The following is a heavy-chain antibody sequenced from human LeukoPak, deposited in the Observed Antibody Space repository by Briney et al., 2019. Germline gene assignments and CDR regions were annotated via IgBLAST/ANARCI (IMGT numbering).Heavy chain of an antibody. D-gene: IGHD3-10*01. Sequence: ASVKVYCKASGDTFSSYDISWVRQAPGQGLEWMGVIIPIFGTANYAQKFQGRVTITADKSTSTAYMELSSLRSEDTAVYYCAREGSYYGSGSSPRPFDYGGQGSLVTAYS. CDR2: IIPIFGTA. CDR3: AREGSYYGSGSSPRPFDY. V-gene: IGHV1-69*06. J-gene: IGHJ4*02. CDR1: GDTFSSYD.